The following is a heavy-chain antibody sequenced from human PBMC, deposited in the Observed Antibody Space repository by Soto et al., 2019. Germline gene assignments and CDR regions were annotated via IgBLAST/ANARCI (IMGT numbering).Heavy chain of an antibody. CDR1: GFTFSSYA. J-gene: IGHJ6*03. CDR3: AKLAADFWSGYYRDYYYYYYMDV. V-gene: IGHV3-23*01. D-gene: IGHD3-3*01. CDR2: ISGSGGST. Sequence: EVQLLESGGGLVQPGGSLRLSCAASGFTFSSYAMSWVRQAPGKGLEWVSAISGSGGSTYYADSVKGRFTISRDHSKNPLYLQMNSLRAEDTAVYYCAKLAADFWSGYYRDYYYYYYMDVWGKGTTVTVSS.